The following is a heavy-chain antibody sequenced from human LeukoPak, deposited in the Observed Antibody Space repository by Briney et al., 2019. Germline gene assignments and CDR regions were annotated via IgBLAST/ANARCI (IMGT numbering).Heavy chain of an antibody. D-gene: IGHD6-13*01. CDR1: GGSISSYY. Sequence: SETLSLTCTVSGGSISSYYWSWIRQPPGKGLEWIGYIYYSGSTNYNPSLKSRVTISVDTSKNQFPLKLSSVTAADTAVYYCARSYSSWYSYFDYWGQGTLVTVSS. V-gene: IGHV4-59*01. CDR2: IYYSGST. CDR3: ARSYSSWYSYFDY. J-gene: IGHJ4*02.